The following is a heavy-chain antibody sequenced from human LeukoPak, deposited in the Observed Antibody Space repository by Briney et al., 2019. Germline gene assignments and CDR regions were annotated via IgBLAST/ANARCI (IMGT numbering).Heavy chain of an antibody. CDR1: GFTFSSYA. V-gene: IGHV3-23*01. J-gene: IGHJ4*02. Sequence: GGSLRLSCAASGFTFSSYAMSWVRQAPGKGLEWVSAISGSGGSTYYADSVKGRFTISRDNSKNTLYLQVNSLRAEDTAVYYCAKGSPLLWFGELFFDYWGQGTLVTVSS. CDR2: ISGSGGST. D-gene: IGHD3-10*01. CDR3: AKGSPLLWFGELFFDY.